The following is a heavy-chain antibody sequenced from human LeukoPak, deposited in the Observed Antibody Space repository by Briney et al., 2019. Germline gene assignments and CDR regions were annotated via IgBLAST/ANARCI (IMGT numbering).Heavy chain of an antibody. Sequence: GRSLRLSCAASGFTFSSYGMHWVRQAPGKGLEWVAVMSFDGSNRYYADSVKGRFTISRDNSKNTLYLQMNSLRAGDTAVYYCAKDLEPVANYYDSGLRGHFDYWGQGTLVTVSS. CDR3: AKDLEPVANYYDSGLRGHFDY. J-gene: IGHJ4*02. V-gene: IGHV3-30*18. CDR2: MSFDGSNR. D-gene: IGHD3-22*01. CDR1: GFTFSSYG.